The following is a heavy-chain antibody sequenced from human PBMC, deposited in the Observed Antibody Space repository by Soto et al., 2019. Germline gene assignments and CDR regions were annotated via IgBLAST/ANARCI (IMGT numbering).Heavy chain of an antibody. V-gene: IGHV3-23*01. J-gene: IGHJ4*02. CDR2: ISSSGATT. Sequence: EVQLLESGGGVVQPGGSLRLSCAASGFRFSNNAMTWVRQSPGKGLEWVSTISSSGATTYYADSVKGRFTISRDNSKDTLYLLMSSLRVDDTAVYFCANSWELKPPLDCGGQGALVTVSS. CDR3: ANSWELKPPLDC. D-gene: IGHD1-26*01. CDR1: GFRFSNNA.